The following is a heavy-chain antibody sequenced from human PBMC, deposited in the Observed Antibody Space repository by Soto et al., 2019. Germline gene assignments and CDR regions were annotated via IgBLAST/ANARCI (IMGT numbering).Heavy chain of an antibody. CDR2: IYHSGST. J-gene: IGHJ6*02. V-gene: IGHV4-38-2*02. CDR3: AREGRGPLRFLEWIHYYYGMDV. CDR1: GYSISSGYY. D-gene: IGHD3-3*01. Sequence: KASETLSLTCAVSGYSISSGYYCGWIRQPPAKGLEWIGSIYHSGSTYYNPSLKSRVTISVDTSKNQFSLKLSSVTAADPAVYYCAREGRGPLRFLEWIHYYYGMDVWGQGTTVTVSS.